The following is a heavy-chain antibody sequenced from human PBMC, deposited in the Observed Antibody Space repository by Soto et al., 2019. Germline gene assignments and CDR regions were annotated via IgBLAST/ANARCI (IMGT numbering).Heavy chain of an antibody. CDR3: ARDPRHGYSSSSTYYYYGMDV. CDR2: ISYDGSNK. D-gene: IGHD6-6*01. Sequence: RLSCAASGFTFSSYAMHWVRQAPGKGLEWVAVISYDGSNKYYADSVKGRFTISRDNSKNTLYLQMNSLRAEDTAVYYCARDPRHGYSSSSTYYYYGMDVWGQGTTVTVSS. CDR1: GFTFSSYA. J-gene: IGHJ6*02. V-gene: IGHV3-30-3*01.